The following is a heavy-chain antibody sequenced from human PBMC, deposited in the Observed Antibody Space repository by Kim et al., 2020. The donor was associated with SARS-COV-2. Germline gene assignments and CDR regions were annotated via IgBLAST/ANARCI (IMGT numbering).Heavy chain of an antibody. Sequence: GGSLRLSCAASGFTFSSYAMSWVRQAPGKAPEWVSTMSASGGTTYYADSVKGRFTISRDNSKNTLSLQMNSLRVEDTAVYYCAKSRSSDYTVHAFDIWGQGTVVTVSS. J-gene: IGHJ3*02. D-gene: IGHD3-22*01. CDR2: MSASGGTT. CDR1: GFTFSSYA. V-gene: IGHV3-23*01. CDR3: AKSRSSDYTVHAFDI.